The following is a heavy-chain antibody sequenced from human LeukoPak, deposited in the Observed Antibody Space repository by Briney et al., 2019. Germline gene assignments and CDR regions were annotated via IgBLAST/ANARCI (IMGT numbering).Heavy chain of an antibody. Sequence: PSETLSLTCAVYGGSFSGYYWSWIRQPPGKGLEWIGEINHSGSTNYNPSLKSRVTISVDTSKNQFSLKLSSVTPEDTAVYYCARDHIYYDSSGYYPLDYWGQGTLVTVSS. V-gene: IGHV4-34*01. CDR2: INHSGST. D-gene: IGHD3-22*01. CDR3: ARDHIYYDSSGYYPLDY. J-gene: IGHJ4*02. CDR1: GGSFSGYY.